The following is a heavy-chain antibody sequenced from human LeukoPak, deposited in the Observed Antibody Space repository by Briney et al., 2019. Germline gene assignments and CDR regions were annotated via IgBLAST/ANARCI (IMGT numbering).Heavy chain of an antibody. CDR3: ARAYYDILTGYQNNYYGMDV. D-gene: IGHD3-9*01. Sequence: SVKVSCKASGGTFSSYAISWVRQAPGQGLEWVGGIIPIFGTANYAQKFQGRVTITADESTSTAYMELSSLRSEDTAVYYCARAYYDILTGYQNNYYGMDVWGQGTTVTVSS. CDR1: GGTFSSYA. CDR2: IIPIFGTA. V-gene: IGHV1-69*13. J-gene: IGHJ6*02.